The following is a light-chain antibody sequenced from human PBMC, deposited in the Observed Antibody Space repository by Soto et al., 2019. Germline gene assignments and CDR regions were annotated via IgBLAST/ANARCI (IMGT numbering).Light chain of an antibody. V-gene: IGLV2-23*01. CDR3: SSYAGSSTHVV. CDR2: EGS. Sequence: QSALTQPASASGSPGQSITISCTGTSSDFGSYILVSWYQQHPGKAPKVMIYEGSKRPSGVSDRFSGSQSGNTASLTISGLQAEDEADYYCSSYAGSSTHVVFGGGTKLTVL. J-gene: IGLJ2*01. CDR1: SSDFGSYIL.